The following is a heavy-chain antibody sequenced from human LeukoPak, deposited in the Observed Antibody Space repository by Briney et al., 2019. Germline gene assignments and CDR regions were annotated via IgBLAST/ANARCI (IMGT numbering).Heavy chain of an antibody. CDR1: GFTFSGYA. J-gene: IGHJ6*02. CDR2: ISGSGGST. Sequence: GGSLRLSCAASGFTFSGYAMSWVRQAPGKGLEWVSAISGSGGSTYYADSVKGRFTISRDNSKNTLYLQMNSLRAEDTAVYYCAKEGAVAGVSYYYYGMDVWGQGTTVTVSS. CDR3: AKEGAVAGVSYYYYGMDV. V-gene: IGHV3-23*01. D-gene: IGHD6-19*01.